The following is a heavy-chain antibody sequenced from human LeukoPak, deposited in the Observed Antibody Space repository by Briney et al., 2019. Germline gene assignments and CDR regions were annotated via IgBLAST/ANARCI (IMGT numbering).Heavy chain of an antibody. CDR1: GFTFSSYW. J-gene: IGHJ4*02. CDR3: ARGGVSRPTLYGY. Sequence: GGSLRLSCVASGFTFSSYWMHWVRQAPGKGLVWVSHINSDGSSTSYADSVKGRFTISRDNAKNTLYLQMNSLRAEDTAVYYCARGGVSRPTLYGYWGQGTLVTVSS. CDR2: INSDGSST. D-gene: IGHD2/OR15-2a*01. V-gene: IGHV3-74*01.